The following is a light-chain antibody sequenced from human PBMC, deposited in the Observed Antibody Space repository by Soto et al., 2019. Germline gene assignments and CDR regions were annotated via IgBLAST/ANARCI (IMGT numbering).Light chain of an antibody. J-gene: IGKJ4*01. V-gene: IGKV1-33*01. CDR3: QQYDNLPLT. CDR1: QDISNS. Sequence: DIPMTQSPSSLSASVGDRVTITCQASQDISNSLNWYQQKPGKAPKLLIYDASNLETGVPSRLSGSGSGTDFTFTISSLQPEDIATYYCQQYDNLPLTFGGGTKVEIK. CDR2: DAS.